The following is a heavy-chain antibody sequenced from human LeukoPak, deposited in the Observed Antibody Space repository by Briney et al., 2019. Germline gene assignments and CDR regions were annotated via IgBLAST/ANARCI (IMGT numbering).Heavy chain of an antibody. CDR1: GFTFSSYW. Sequence: SGGSLRLSCAASGFTFSSYWMHWARQAPGKGLVWVSRISDGGSTTTYADSVKGRFTISRDNAKNTLYLQMNGLRAEDTAVYYCSRSAYYDGSGNYYDYWGQGTLVTVSS. J-gene: IGHJ4*02. CDR2: ISDGGSTT. V-gene: IGHV3-74*01. D-gene: IGHD3-22*01. CDR3: SRSAYYDGSGNYYDY.